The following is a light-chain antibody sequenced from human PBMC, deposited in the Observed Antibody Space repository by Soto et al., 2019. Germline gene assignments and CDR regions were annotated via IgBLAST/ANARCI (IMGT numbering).Light chain of an antibody. CDR1: SSNIGSNI. CDR3: AAWDDSLNGLV. CDR2: SNN. V-gene: IGLV1-44*01. J-gene: IGLJ3*02. Sequence: QSVLTQPPSASGTPGQTVTISCSGSSSNIGSNIVNWYQQLPGTAPKLLIYSNNQWPSGVPDRFSGSKSGASASLAISGLQSEDEADHYCAAWDDSLNGLVFGGGTKLTVL.